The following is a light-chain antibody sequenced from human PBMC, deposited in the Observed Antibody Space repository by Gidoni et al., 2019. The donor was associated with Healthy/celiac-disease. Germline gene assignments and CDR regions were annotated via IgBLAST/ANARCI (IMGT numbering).Light chain of an antibody. V-gene: IGKV1-5*03. CDR2: KAS. Sequence: DIQMTQSPSTLSASVGDRVTITCRASQSISSWLAWYQQKPGKAPKLLIYKASSLESGVPSRFSGSGSGTEFTLTISSLQPDDFATYYCQQYNTLFGRTFGPGTKVDIK. J-gene: IGKJ3*01. CDR3: QQYNTLFGRT. CDR1: QSISSW.